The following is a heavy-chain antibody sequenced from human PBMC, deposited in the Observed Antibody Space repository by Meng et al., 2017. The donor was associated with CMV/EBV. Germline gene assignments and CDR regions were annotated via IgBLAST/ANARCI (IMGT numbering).Heavy chain of an antibody. V-gene: IGHV3-23*01. CDR1: NSEG. J-gene: IGHJ4*02. Sequence: NSEGMSWVGQAPGKGLEWVSAISGSGGRTDYADSVKGRFTISRDNSKNTLYLQMNSLRAEDTAVYYCAKGTPDIVVVVAANGPFVYWGQGTLVTVSS. D-gene: IGHD2-15*01. CDR2: ISGSGGRT. CDR3: AKGTPDIVVVVAANGPFVY.